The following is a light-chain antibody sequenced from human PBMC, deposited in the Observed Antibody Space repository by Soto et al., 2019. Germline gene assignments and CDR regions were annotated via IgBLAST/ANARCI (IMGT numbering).Light chain of an antibody. V-gene: IGLV2-14*01. CDR1: SSDIGAYNY. J-gene: IGLJ2*01. Sequence: QSALTQPASVSGSPGQSITISCTGSSSDIGAYNYVSWYQQHPGRAPKLIIYDVIKRPSGVSYHFAGSKSGSTASLTSSGLQGEHEDDYYCSSHTTSNTRIFGGGTKLTVL. CDR3: SSHTTSNTRI. CDR2: DVI.